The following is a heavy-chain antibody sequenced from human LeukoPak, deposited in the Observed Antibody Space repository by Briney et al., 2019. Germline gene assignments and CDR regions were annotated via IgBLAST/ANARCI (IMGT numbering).Heavy chain of an antibody. J-gene: IGHJ6*03. Sequence: ESGPALVKPTQTLTLTCTFSGFSLSTSGMCVSWIRQPPGKALEWLARIDWDDDKYYSTSLKTRLTISKDTSKNQVVLTMTNMDPVDTATYYCAWIKTGLYYYYMDVWGKGTTVTISS. CDR2: IDWDDDK. V-gene: IGHV2-70*11. CDR1: GFSLSTSGMC. CDR3: AWIKTGLYYYYMDV. D-gene: IGHD3-9*01.